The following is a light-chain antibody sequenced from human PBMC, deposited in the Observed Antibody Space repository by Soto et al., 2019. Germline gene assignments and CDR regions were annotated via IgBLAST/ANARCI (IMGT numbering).Light chain of an antibody. CDR3: QQFYDLPIT. CDR2: DAS. Sequence: DIQMTQPPSALYASMGDRVTITCQASQDISDVLNWYQQQPGKTPKVLIYDASKLQTGVPSRFSGRGSGKDFTFTISSLQPDDSGTYYCQQFYDLPITFGQGTRLAIK. V-gene: IGKV1-33*01. J-gene: IGKJ5*01. CDR1: QDISDV.